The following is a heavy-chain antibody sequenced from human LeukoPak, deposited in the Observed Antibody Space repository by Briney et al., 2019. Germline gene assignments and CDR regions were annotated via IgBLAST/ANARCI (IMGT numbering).Heavy chain of an antibody. D-gene: IGHD4-17*01. CDR1: GGSFSGYY. CDR3: ARDYGDYDWYFDL. CDR2: IYYSGST. V-gene: IGHV4-30-4*01. Sequence: PSETLSLTCAVYGGSFSGYYWSWIRQPPGKGLEWIGYIYYSGSTYYNPSLKSRVTISVDTSKNQFSLKLSSVTAADTAVYYCARDYGDYDWYFDLWGRGTLVTVSS. J-gene: IGHJ2*01.